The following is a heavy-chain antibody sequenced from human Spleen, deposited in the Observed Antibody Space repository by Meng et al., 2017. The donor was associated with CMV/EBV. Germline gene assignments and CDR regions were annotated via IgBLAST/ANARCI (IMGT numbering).Heavy chain of an antibody. J-gene: IGHJ4*02. CDR1: GYLFISYA. V-gene: IGHV1-18*01. Sequence: QLRLVQSGPEVKKPGASVKVSCTASGYLFISYAIPWVRQAPGQGLEWMGWISAYNGKPDYAQKFQGRVTMTTDTSTSTAHMELRNLRSDDTAVYYCARDWLPAVVTPYLGFDYWGQGTLVTVSS. CDR2: ISAYNGKP. D-gene: IGHD4-23*01. CDR3: ARDWLPAVVTPYLGFDY.